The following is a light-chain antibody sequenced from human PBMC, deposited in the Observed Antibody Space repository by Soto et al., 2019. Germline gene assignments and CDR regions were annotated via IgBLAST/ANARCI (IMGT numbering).Light chain of an antibody. Sequence: EIVLTQSPATLSFSPGERATLSCRASHSVSNYLAWYQEKPGQAPRLLIYDAFNRATGIPARFSGSGSGTDITRTISSLEPEDFAVYYCHQRSSWPITFGQGTRLEIK. CDR3: HQRSSWPIT. CDR2: DAF. CDR1: HSVSNY. J-gene: IGKJ5*01. V-gene: IGKV3-11*01.